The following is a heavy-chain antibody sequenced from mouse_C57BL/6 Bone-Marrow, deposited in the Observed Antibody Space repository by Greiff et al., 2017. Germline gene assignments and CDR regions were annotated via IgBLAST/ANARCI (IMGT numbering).Heavy chain of an antibody. CDR3: ARDRINGNLFDY. D-gene: IGHD2-1*01. J-gene: IGHJ2*01. CDR2: ISDGGSYT. Sequence: EVMLVESGGGLVKPGGSLKLSCAASGFTFSSYAMSWVRQTPEKRLEWVATISDGGSYTYYPDNVKGRFTISRDNAKNNLYLQMSHLKSEDTAMYYCARDRINGNLFDYWGQGTTRTVSS. V-gene: IGHV5-4*01. CDR1: GFTFSSYA.